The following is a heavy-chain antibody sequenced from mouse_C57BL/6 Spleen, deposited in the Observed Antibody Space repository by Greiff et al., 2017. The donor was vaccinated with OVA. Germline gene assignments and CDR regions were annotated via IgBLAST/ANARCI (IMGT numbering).Heavy chain of an antibody. Sequence: DVMLVESGGGLVQPGGSLKLSCAASGFTFSDYYMCWVRQTPEKRLEWVAYISTGGGSTYYPDTVQGRFTISRDNAKNTLYLQMSRLKSEDTAMYYCARQDFDYWGQGTTLTVSS. CDR2: ISTGGGST. CDR3: ARQDFDY. CDR1: GFTFSDYY. J-gene: IGHJ2*01. V-gene: IGHV5-12*01.